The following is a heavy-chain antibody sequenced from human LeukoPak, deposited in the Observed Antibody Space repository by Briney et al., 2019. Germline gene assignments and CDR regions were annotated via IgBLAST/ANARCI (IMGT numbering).Heavy chain of an antibody. CDR2: ITATGRDT. CDR1: GFSFSTYA. Sequence: GGSLRLSCAASGFSFSTYAMNWVRQAPGKRLEWVSSITATGRDTYYALSVKGRITISRDNSKNTPYLQMNSLRADDTALYYCAKGTLGSCSGAACYEFDNWGQGTLVTVSS. V-gene: IGHV3-23*01. D-gene: IGHD2-2*01. CDR3: AKGTLGSCSGAACYEFDN. J-gene: IGHJ4*02.